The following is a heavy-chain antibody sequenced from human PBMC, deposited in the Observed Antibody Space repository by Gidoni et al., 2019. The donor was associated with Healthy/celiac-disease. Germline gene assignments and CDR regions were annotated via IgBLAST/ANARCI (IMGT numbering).Heavy chain of an antibody. CDR3: AKRMVRGVIAYYFDY. J-gene: IGHJ4*02. CDR1: GFTFSSYA. Sequence: EVQLLESGGGLVQPGGSLRLSCAASGFTFSSYAMRWVRQAPGKGLEWVSAISGSGGSTYYADSVKGRFTISRDNSKNTLYLQMNSLRAEDTAVYYCAKRMVRGVIAYYFDYWGQGTLVTVSS. D-gene: IGHD3-10*01. V-gene: IGHV3-23*01. CDR2: ISGSGGST.